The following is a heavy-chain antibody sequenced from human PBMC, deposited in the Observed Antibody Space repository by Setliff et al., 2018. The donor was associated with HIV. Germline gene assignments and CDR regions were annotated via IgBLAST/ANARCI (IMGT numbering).Heavy chain of an antibody. D-gene: IGHD2-8*01. V-gene: IGHV4-61*09. J-gene: IGHJ5*02. Sequence: SETLSLTCTVSGGSISSGSNYWSWIRQPAGKGLEWIGHIYTSGSTNYNPSLKSRVTISLDTSNNQFSLKLSSVTAADTAVYYCARDAPTVYANGWFDPWGQGTLVTISS. CDR2: IYTSGST. CDR1: GGSISSGSNY. CDR3: ARDAPTVYANGWFDP.